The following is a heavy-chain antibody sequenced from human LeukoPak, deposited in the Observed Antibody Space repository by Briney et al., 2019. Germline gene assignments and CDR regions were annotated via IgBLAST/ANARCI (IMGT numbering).Heavy chain of an antibody. J-gene: IGHJ5*02. CDR2: INHSGST. Sequence: SETLSLTCAVYGGSFSGYYWSWIRQPPGKGLEWIGEINHSGSTNYNPSLKSRVTISVDTSMNQFSLKLSSVTAADTAVYYCARGNPKNGYIWGSYRSWFDPWGQGTLVTVSS. V-gene: IGHV4-34*01. D-gene: IGHD3-16*02. CDR3: ARGNPKNGYIWGSYRSWFDP. CDR1: GGSFSGYY.